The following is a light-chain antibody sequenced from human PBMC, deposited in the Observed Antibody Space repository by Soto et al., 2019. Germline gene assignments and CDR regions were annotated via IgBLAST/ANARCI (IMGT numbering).Light chain of an antibody. Sequence: EILLKQSPGTLSLSPGECASLSRRASQSVSSSSLAWYQQKPGQAHRLLIYGASSRATGIPDRFSGSGSGTDFTLTISRLEPEDFAVYYCQQYGSSGTFGQGTKVDIK. V-gene: IGKV3-20*01. J-gene: IGKJ1*01. CDR2: GAS. CDR3: QQYGSSGT. CDR1: QSVSSSS.